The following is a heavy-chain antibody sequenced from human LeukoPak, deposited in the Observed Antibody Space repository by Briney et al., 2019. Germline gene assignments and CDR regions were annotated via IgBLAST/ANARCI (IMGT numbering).Heavy chain of an antibody. CDR2: ISYDGNNK. CDR1: VFSFNGYG. J-gene: IGHJ4*02. Sequence: GGSLRLSCAASVFSFNGYGMHWVRQAPGKGLEWVAVISYDGNNKYYADFVKGRFTISRDNSKNTLSLQMNGLTLEDTAVYYCAKSVASDAYWGQGTLVTVSS. V-gene: IGHV3-30*18. CDR3: AKSVASDAY. D-gene: IGHD5-12*01.